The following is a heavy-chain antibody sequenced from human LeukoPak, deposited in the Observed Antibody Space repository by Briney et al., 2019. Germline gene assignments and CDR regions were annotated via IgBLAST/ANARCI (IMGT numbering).Heavy chain of an antibody. CDR1: GCTFNNAW. D-gene: IGHD6-6*01. CDR2: IKSKTDGGRT. Sequence: PGGSLTLSCAASGCTFNNAWMSWVRQAPGKGLEWVGRIKSKTDGGRTDYAAPVKGRFTISRDDSENTLYLQMNRLKTEDTAVYYCTTDALEYTQFDYWGQGTLVTVSS. J-gene: IGHJ4*02. CDR3: TTDALEYTQFDY. V-gene: IGHV3-15*01.